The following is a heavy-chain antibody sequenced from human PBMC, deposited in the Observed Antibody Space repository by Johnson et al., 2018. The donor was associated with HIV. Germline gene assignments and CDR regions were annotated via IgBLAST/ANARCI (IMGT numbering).Heavy chain of an antibody. CDR1: GFTFSSYA. CDR3: AKMLDLGDDCSDI. D-gene: IGHD3/OR15-3a*01. V-gene: IGHV3-23*04. Sequence: VQLVESGGGVVQPGGSLRLSCAASGFTFSSYAMSWVRQAPGKGLEWVSSITGSGGSTYYADSVKGRCTISRDNSKNTLYLQMNSLRVEDTAMYYCAKMLDLGDDCSDIWGQGTIVTVSS. J-gene: IGHJ3*02. CDR2: ITGSGGST.